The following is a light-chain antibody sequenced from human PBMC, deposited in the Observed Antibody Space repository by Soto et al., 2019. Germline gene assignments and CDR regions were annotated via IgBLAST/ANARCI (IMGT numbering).Light chain of an antibody. CDR2: GAS. CDR3: QQYGSSRLT. J-gene: IGKJ5*01. V-gene: IGKV3-20*01. CDR1: QSVSSSY. Sequence: EIGLTQSPGTVSLSPGERATLSCRASQSVSSSYLAWYQQKPGQAPRLLIYGASSGATGIPDRFSGSGTGTDFTLTISRLEPEDFAVYYCQQYGSSRLTFGQGTRLEIK.